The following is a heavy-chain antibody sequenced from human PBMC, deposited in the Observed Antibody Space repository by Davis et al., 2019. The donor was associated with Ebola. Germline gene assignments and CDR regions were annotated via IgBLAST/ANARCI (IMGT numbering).Heavy chain of an antibody. Sequence: PSETLSLTCTVSGGSVSSGSYYWSWIRQPPGKGLEWIGYIYYSGSTNYNPSLKSRVTISVDTSKNQFSLKLSSVTAADTAVYYCARVSPDWIQPGHYYYYGSGSSTPYYFDYWGQGTLVTVSS. V-gene: IGHV4-61*01. J-gene: IGHJ4*02. D-gene: IGHD3-10*01. CDR1: GGSVSSGSYY. CDR2: IYYSGST. CDR3: ARVSPDWIQPGHYYYYGSGSSTPYYFDY.